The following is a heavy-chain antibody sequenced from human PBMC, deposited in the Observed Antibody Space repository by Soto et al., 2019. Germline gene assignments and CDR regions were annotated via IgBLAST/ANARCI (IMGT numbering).Heavy chain of an antibody. Sequence: EVQLLESGGGLVQPGGSLRLSCAASGFTFSSYAMSWVRQAPGKGLEWVSAISGSGGSTYYADSVQGRFTISRDNSKNTLYLQMNSLRAEDTAVYYCAKEPGITIFGARKKPNWFDPGGQGTLVTVSS. D-gene: IGHD3-3*01. CDR2: ISGSGGST. V-gene: IGHV3-23*01. CDR3: AKEPGITIFGARKKPNWFDP. CDR1: GFTFSSYA. J-gene: IGHJ5*02.